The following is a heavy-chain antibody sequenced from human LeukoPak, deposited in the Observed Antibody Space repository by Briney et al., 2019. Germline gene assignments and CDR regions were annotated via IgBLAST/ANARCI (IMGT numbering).Heavy chain of an antibody. J-gene: IGHJ4*02. Sequence: PSETLSLTCAVYGGSFSDYDWSWIRQPPGKGREWIGEINQSGSTNCDPSLKSRVSMSIDTSKSQFSLNLRSVTAADTAVYYCARYVPVRTGTTRAGFYYWGQGTLVTVSS. CDR2: INQSGST. V-gene: IGHV4-34*01. CDR3: ARYVPVRTGTTRAGFYY. D-gene: IGHD1-1*01. CDR1: GGSFSDYD.